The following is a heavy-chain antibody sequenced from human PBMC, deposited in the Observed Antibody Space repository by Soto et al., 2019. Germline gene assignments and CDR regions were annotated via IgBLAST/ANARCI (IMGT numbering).Heavy chain of an antibody. CDR2: ISSSSSYI. CDR1: GFTFSSYS. J-gene: IGHJ4*02. Sequence: GGSLRLSCAASGFTFSSYSMNWVRQAPGKGLEWVSSISSSSSYIYYADSVKGRFTISRDNAKNSLYLQMNSRRAADAAVYYCAREWDDDGAFDYWGQGTLVTVSS. V-gene: IGHV3-21*01. CDR3: AREWDDDGAFDY. D-gene: IGHD4-17*01.